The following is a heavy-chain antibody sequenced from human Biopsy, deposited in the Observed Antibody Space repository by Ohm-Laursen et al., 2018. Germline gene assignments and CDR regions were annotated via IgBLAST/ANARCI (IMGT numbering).Heavy chain of an antibody. J-gene: IGHJ5*01. CDR3: ARESSTSGRVRVDS. CDR2: IKQDGSEK. CDR1: GSTFGSYW. V-gene: IGHV3-7*01. Sequence: SLRLSCAASGSTFGSYWMTWVRQAPGKGLEWVANIKQDGSEKYYVDSVKGRFTISRDNANNSLYLQVNSLRAEDTAVYFCARESSTSGRVRVDSWGQGTLVTVSS. D-gene: IGHD2-2*01.